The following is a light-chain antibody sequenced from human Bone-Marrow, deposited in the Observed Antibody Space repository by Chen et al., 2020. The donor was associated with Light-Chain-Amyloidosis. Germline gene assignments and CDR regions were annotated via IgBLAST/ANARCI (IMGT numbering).Light chain of an antibody. Sequence: SYVLTQPPSVSVAPGQTASLSCGGGDLASKSVHWYQQRPGQAPVLVMYNDDDRPSGIPGRFSGSNSGRAATLTITRVEAGDEADYYCQVWDTRSDQKVFSGGTRLTVL. CDR3: QVWDTRSDQKV. V-gene: IGLV3-21*01. CDR2: NDD. J-gene: IGLJ3*02. CDR1: DLASKS.